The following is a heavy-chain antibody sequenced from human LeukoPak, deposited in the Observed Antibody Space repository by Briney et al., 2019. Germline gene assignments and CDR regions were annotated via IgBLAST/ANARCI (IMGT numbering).Heavy chain of an antibody. J-gene: IGHJ6*02. CDR3: AAQIPPPYDILTAIYYYYYGMDV. V-gene: IGHV3-11*04. Sequence: GGSLRLSCAAFGFTLSSNYMSWVRQAPGKGLEWVSYISSSGSTIYYADSVKGRFTISRDNAKNSLYLQMNSLRAEDTAVYYCAAQIPPPYDILTAIYYYYYGMDVWGQGTTVTVSS. CDR2: ISSSGSTI. CDR1: GFTLSSNY. D-gene: IGHD3-9*01.